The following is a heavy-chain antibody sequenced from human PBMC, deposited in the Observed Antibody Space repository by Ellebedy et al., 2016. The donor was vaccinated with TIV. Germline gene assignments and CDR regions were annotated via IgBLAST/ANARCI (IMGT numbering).Heavy chain of an antibody. Sequence: GESLKISCAASGFSFSHYGMNWVRQTPEKGLEWVSYISSSSSISYADSVKGRFTISRDNAKNSLYLQMTSLRAEDTAVYYCAGYYGSYCDYWGQGALVTVSS. CDR2: ISSSSSI. CDR1: GFSFSHYG. D-gene: IGHD3-16*01. J-gene: IGHJ4*02. CDR3: AGYYGSYCDY. V-gene: IGHV3-48*01.